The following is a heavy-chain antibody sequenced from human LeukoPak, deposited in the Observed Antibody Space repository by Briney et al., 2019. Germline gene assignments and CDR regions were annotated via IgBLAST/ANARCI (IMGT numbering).Heavy chain of an antibody. Sequence: GGSLRLSCAASGFTFSSYAMHWVRQAPGKGLEWVAVISYDGSNKYYADSVKGRFTISRDNSKNTLYLQMNSLRAEDTAVYYCARDPFSSSSNYYFDYWGQGTLVTVSS. CDR2: ISYDGSNK. CDR1: GFTFSSYA. D-gene: IGHD6-13*01. J-gene: IGHJ4*02. CDR3: ARDPFSSSSNYYFDY. V-gene: IGHV3-30*04.